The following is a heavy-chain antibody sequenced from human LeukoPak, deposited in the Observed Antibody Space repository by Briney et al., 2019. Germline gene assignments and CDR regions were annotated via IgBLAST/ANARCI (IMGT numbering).Heavy chain of an antibody. Sequence: SVKVSCKASGGTFISYAISWVRQAPGQGLEWMGGIIPIFGTANYAQKFQGRVTITADESTSIAYMELSSLRSEDTAVYYCARAGHSYGTIPWYFDYWGQGTLVTVSS. CDR1: GGTFISYA. CDR2: IIPIFGTA. D-gene: IGHD5-18*01. CDR3: ARAGHSYGTIPWYFDY. V-gene: IGHV1-69*13. J-gene: IGHJ4*02.